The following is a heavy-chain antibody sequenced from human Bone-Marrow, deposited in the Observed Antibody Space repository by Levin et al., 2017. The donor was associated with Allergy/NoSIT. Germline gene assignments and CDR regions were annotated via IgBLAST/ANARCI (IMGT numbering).Heavy chain of an antibody. Sequence: GGSLRLSCAASGFTFDDFAMHWVRQPPGKGLEWVSGINWNSDTIDYADSVKGRFTISRDNAKNSLYLQMNSLRVEDTALYYCAKVPSSFAGPYYFHHWGRGTLVTVSS. V-gene: IGHV3-9*01. J-gene: IGHJ4*02. D-gene: IGHD3-16*01. CDR2: INWNSDTI. CDR3: AKVPSSFAGPYYFHH. CDR1: GFTFDDFA.